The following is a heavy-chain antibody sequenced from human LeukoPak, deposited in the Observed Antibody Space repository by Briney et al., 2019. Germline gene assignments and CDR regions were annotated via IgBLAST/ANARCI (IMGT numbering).Heavy chain of an antibody. Sequence: GGSLRLSCAASGFTFSSYGMHWVRQAPGKGLEWVAVIWYDGSNKYYADSVKGRFTISRDNSKNTLYLQMNSLRAEGTAAYYCAKGSYYDSSGSFYFDYWGQGTLVAVSS. CDR2: IWYDGSNK. D-gene: IGHD3-22*01. CDR1: GFTFSSYG. CDR3: AKGSYYDSSGSFYFDY. V-gene: IGHV3-33*06. J-gene: IGHJ4*02.